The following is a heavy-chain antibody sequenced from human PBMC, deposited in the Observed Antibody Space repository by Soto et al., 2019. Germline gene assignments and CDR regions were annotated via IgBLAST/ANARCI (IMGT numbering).Heavy chain of an antibody. CDR3: AREDSYGYFMWFDP. V-gene: IGHV4-61*01. J-gene: IGHJ5*02. D-gene: IGHD5-18*01. CDR1: GGSVSSGSYY. Sequence: SETLSLTCTVSGGSVSSGSYYWSWIRQPPGKGLEWIGYIYYSGSTNYTPSLKSRVTISVDTSKNQFSLKLSSVTAADTAVYYCAREDSYGYFMWFDPWGQGTLVPVSS. CDR2: IYYSGST.